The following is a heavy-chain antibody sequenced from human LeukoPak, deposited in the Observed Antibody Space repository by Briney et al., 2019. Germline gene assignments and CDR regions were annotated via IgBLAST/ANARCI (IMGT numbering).Heavy chain of an antibody. CDR1: GSSISSSSYY. CDR2: IYYSGST. J-gene: IGHJ2*01. CDR3: ARQLRLDWYFDL. D-gene: IGHD1-7*01. V-gene: IGHV4-39*07. Sequence: SETLSLTCTVSGSSISSSSYYWGWIRQPPGKGLEWIGSIYYSGSTYYNPSLKSRVTISVDTSKNQFSLKLSSVTAADTAVYYCARQLRLDWYFDLWGRGTLVTVSS.